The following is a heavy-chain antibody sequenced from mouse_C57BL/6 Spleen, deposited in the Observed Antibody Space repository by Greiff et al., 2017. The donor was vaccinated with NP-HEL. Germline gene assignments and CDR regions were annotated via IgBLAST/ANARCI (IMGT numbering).Heavy chain of an antibody. CDR3: ARTGSNYLYYFDY. D-gene: IGHD2-5*01. J-gene: IGHJ2*01. CDR1: GYTFTDYY. V-gene: IGHV1-26*01. CDR2: INPNNGGT. Sequence: EVQLQQSGPELVKPGASVKISCKASGYTFTDYYMNWVKQSHGKSLEWIGDINPNNGGTSYNQKFKGKATLTVDKSSSTAYMELRSLTSEDSAVYYCARTGSNYLYYFDYWGQGTTLTVSS.